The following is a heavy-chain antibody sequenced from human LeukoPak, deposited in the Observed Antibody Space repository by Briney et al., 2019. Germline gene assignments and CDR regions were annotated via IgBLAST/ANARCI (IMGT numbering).Heavy chain of an antibody. CDR1: GGSISSSSYY. CDR2: INHSGST. V-gene: IGHV4-39*07. J-gene: IGHJ3*02. Sequence: SETLSLTCTVSGGSISSSSYYWSWIRQPPGKGLEWIGEINHSGSTNYNPSLKSRVTISVDTSKNQFSLKLSSVTAADTAVYYCARGAFSCDIWGQGTMVTVSS. CDR3: ARGAFSCDI.